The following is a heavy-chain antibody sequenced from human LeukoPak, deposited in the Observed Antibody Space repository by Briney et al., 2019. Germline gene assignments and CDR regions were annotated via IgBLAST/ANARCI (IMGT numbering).Heavy chain of an antibody. J-gene: IGHJ4*02. CDR3: ARVSRDGYQLPWLCDY. Sequence: PSETLSLTCTVSGGSISSGDYYWSWIRQPPGKGLEWIGYIYYSGSTYYNPSLKSRVTISVDTSKNQFSLKLSSVTAADTAVYCSARVSRDGYQLPWLCDYSGQGSLATVSS. D-gene: IGHD2-2*01. V-gene: IGHV4-30-4*08. CDR1: GGSISSGDYY. CDR2: IYYSGST.